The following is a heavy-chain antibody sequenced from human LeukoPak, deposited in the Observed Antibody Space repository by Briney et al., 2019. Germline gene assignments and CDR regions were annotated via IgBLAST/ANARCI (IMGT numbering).Heavy chain of an antibody. J-gene: IGHJ3*02. CDR3: AKWELLRGDAFDI. V-gene: IGHV1-69*13. CDR2: IIPIFGTA. D-gene: IGHD1-26*01. CDR1: GGTFSSYA. Sequence: ASVKVSCKASGGTFSSYAISWVRQAPGQGLEWMGGIIPIFGTANYAQKFQGRVTITADESTSTAYMELSSLRSEDTAVYYCAKWELLRGDAFDIWGQGTMVTVSS.